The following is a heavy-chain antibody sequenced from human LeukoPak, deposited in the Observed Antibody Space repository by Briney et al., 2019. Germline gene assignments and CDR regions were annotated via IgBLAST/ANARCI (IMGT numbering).Heavy chain of an antibody. CDR1: GFTFSSYS. CDR2: ISSSSSYI. J-gene: IGHJ4*02. D-gene: IGHD6-19*01. Sequence: GGSLRLSCAASGFTFSSYSMNWVRQAAGKGLEWVSSISSSSSYINYADSVKGRFTISRDNAKNSLYLQMSSLRAEDTAVYYCARLGAVAGYDYWGQGTLVTVSS. CDR3: ARLGAVAGYDY. V-gene: IGHV3-21*01.